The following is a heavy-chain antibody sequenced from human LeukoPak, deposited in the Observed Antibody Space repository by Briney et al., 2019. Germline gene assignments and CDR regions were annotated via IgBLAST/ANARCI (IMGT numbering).Heavy chain of an antibody. Sequence: VASVKVSCKASGYTFTNYDISRVRQAPGQGLEWMGWISAYNGNTNYAQKFQGRVTMTTDTSTSTAYMELRSLRSDDTAVYYCARDSSGYHNWGQGTLVTVSS. J-gene: IGHJ4*02. CDR1: GYTFTNYD. V-gene: IGHV1-18*01. CDR3: ARDSSGYHN. D-gene: IGHD3-22*01. CDR2: ISAYNGNT.